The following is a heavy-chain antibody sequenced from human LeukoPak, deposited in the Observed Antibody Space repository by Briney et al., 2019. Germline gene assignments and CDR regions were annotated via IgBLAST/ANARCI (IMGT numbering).Heavy chain of an antibody. D-gene: IGHD6-13*01. V-gene: IGHV3-49*04. CDR1: GLTFGDYV. CDR2: IRSKPNGGTK. CDR3: TTGSATGTGSGY. Sequence: GGSLRLSCTASGLTFGDYVMSWVRQAPGRGQERVHFIRSKPNGGTKEYAASVKDRFIISRDDSKTIAYLQMNSLKSEDTAVYYCTTGSATGTGSGYWGQGTLVTVSS. J-gene: IGHJ4*02.